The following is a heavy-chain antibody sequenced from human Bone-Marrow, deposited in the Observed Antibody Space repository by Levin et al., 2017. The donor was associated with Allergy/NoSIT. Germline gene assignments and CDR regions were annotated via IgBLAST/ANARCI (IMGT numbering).Heavy chain of an antibody. CDR3: ARGRVTTKDYCYYMDV. V-gene: IGHV1-69*13. CDR1: GGAFSRYA. Sequence: SVKVSCKASGGAFSRYAISWVRQAPGQGLEWMGGIIPIFDKTNYSQRFQGRVTITADGPTSTSYMELSSLRSEDTAVYYCARGRVTTKDYCYYMDVWGRGTTVTVSS. D-gene: IGHD4-11*01. CDR2: IIPIFDKT. J-gene: IGHJ6*03.